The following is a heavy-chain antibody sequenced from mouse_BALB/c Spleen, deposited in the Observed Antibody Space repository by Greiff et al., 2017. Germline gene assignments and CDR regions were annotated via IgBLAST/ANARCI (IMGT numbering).Heavy chain of an antibody. CDR1: GYTFTDYA. J-gene: IGHJ1*01. CDR2: ISTYYGDA. Sequence: QVQLQQSGAELVRPGVSVKISCKGSGYTFTDYAMHWVKQSHAKSLEWIGVISTYYGDASYNQKFKGKATMTVDKSSSTAYMELARLTSEDSAIYYCARSGLLHFDVWGAGTTVTVSS. D-gene: IGHD2-3*01. V-gene: IGHV1S137*01. CDR3: ARSGLLHFDV.